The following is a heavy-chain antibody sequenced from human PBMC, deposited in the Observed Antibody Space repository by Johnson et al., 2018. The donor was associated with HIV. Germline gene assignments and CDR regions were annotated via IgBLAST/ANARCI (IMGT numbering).Heavy chain of an antibody. CDR2: ISGSGGST. CDR1: GFTFSNYA. J-gene: IGHJ3*02. Sequence: VQLVESGGGVVQPGRSLRLSCAASGFTFSNYAMSWVRQAPGKGLEWVSAISGSGGSTYYADSVKGRFTISRDNSKNTLYLQMNSLRAEDTAVYYCARAGPYDFWSGGHHDAFDIWGQGTMVTVSS. CDR3: ARAGPYDFWSGGHHDAFDI. D-gene: IGHD3-3*01. V-gene: IGHV3-23*04.